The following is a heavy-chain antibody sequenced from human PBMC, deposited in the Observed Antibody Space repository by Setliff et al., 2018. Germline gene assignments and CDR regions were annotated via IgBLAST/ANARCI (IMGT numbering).Heavy chain of an antibody. Sequence: SETLSLTCSDSGGSINEYYWSWFRQPAGKGLEWIGRIYSDENTDYNPSLKSRVTMSIDTSKNQFSLKLNSVTAADMAVNYCAREQWLDPPGYYYMDVWAKGTTVTVSS. CDR3: AREQWLDPPGYYYMDV. CDR2: IYSDENT. V-gene: IGHV4-4*07. D-gene: IGHD6-19*01. CDR1: GGSINEYY. J-gene: IGHJ6*03.